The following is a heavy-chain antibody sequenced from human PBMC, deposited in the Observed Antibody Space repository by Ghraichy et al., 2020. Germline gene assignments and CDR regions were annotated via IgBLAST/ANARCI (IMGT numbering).Heavy chain of an antibody. CDR2: INEGGHGE. CDR3: ARVCRCGWGSDY. V-gene: IGHV3-7*03. Sequence: GESLNISCAVSGFTFSSFWMTWVRQAPGKGLEWVANINEGGHGEYYVDSVKGRFTISRDNAKNLLYLQMSSLRAEDTAVYYCARVCRCGWGSDYWGQGILVTVSS. CDR1: GFTFSSFW. J-gene: IGHJ4*02. D-gene: IGHD6-19*01.